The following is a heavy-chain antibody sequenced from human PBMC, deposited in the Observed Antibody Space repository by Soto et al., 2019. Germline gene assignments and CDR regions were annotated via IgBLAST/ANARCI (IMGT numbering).Heavy chain of an antibody. D-gene: IGHD3-22*01. CDR3: ARQIYDSDTGPNFQYYFDS. CDR2: IDPSDSQT. J-gene: IGHJ4*02. CDR1: GYNFAGYW. Sequence: GESLKISCKGSGYNFAGYWITWVRQKPGKGLEWMGRIDPSDSQTYYSPSFRGHVTISATKSITTVFLQWSSLRASDTAMYYCARQIYDSDTGPNFQYYFDSWGQGTPVTVSS. V-gene: IGHV5-10-1*01.